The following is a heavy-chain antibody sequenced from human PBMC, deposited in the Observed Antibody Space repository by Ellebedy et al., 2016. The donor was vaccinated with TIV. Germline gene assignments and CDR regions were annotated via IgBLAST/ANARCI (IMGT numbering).Heavy chain of an antibody. CDR3: ARRVTMVRGVISHWFDP. Sequence: GESLKISXKGSGYSFTSYWISWVRQMPGKGLEWMGRIDPSDSYTNYSPSFQGHVTISADKSISTAYLQWSSLKASDTAMYYCARRVTMVRGVISHWFDPWGQGTLVTVSS. J-gene: IGHJ5*02. CDR1: GYSFTSYW. V-gene: IGHV5-10-1*01. CDR2: IDPSDSYT. D-gene: IGHD3-10*01.